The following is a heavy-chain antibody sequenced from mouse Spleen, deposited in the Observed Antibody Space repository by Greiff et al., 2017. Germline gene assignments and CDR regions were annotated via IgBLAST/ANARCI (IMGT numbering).Heavy chain of an antibody. V-gene: IGHV5-16*01. D-gene: IGHD1-1*01. CDR1: GFTFSDYY. CDR3: ERERAYGSSFDY. Sequence: EVMLVESEGGLVQPGSSMKLSCTASGFTFSDYYMAWVRQVPEKGLEWVANINYDGSSTYYLDSLKSRFIISRDNAKNILYLQMSSLKSEETATYYCERERAYGSSFDYWGEGTTLTVSS. J-gene: IGHJ2*01. CDR2: INYDGSST.